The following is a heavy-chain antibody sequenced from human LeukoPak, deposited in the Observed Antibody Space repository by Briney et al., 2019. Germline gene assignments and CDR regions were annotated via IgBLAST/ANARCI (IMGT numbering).Heavy chain of an antibody. CDR3: AREGHYDFWSSPGAFDY. D-gene: IGHD3-3*01. CDR1: GGTFSSYA. J-gene: IGHJ4*02. Sequence: SVKVSCKASGGTFSSYAISWVRQAPGQGLEWMGRIIPILGIANYAQKFQGRVTITADKSTSTAYMELSSLRSEDTAVYYCAREGHYDFWSSPGAFDYWGQGTLATVSS. CDR2: IIPILGIA. V-gene: IGHV1-69*04.